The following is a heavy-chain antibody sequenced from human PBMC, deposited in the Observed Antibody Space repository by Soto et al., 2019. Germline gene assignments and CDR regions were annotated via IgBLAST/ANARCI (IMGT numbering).Heavy chain of an antibody. Sequence: QLQLQESGSGLVKPSQTLSLTCAVSGGSISSGGYSWSWIRQPPGKGLEGIGYIYHSGSPYYNPSLKRRVTISVDRSKNQFSLKLSSVTAADTAVYYCARGMEADYAFDIWGQGTMVTVSS. CDR2: IYHSGSP. D-gene: IGHD1-1*01. V-gene: IGHV4-30-2*01. J-gene: IGHJ3*02. CDR1: GGSISSGGYS. CDR3: ARGMEADYAFDI.